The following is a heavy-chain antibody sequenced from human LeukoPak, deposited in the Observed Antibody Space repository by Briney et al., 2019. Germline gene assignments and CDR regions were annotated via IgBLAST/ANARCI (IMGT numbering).Heavy chain of an antibody. D-gene: IGHD1-7*01. V-gene: IGHV3-48*04. CDR1: GFTFSSYS. CDR3: ARDVFKKGTPGAFDI. J-gene: IGHJ3*02. CDR2: ISSSGKTT. Sequence: GGSLRLSCAASGFTFSSYSMNWVRQAPGKGLEWVSYISSSGKTTFYADSVKGRFTISRDNAKNSLYLQMNSLRAEDTAVYYCARDVFKKGTPGAFDIWGQGTMVTVSS.